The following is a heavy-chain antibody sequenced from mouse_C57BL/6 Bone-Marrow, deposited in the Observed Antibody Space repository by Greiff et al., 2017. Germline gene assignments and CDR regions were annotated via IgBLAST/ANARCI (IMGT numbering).Heavy chain of an antibody. V-gene: IGHV1-59*01. D-gene: IGHD2-2*01. CDR3: APLLWLRRGCAY. CDR1: GYTFPSYW. Sequence: QVQLQQPGAELVRPGTSVKLSCKASGYTFPSYWMHWVKQRPGQGLEWIGVIDPSDSYTNYNQKFKGKATLTVDTSSSTAYMQLSSLTSEDSAVYYCAPLLWLRRGCAYWGQGTLVTVSA. CDR2: IDPSDSYT. J-gene: IGHJ3*01.